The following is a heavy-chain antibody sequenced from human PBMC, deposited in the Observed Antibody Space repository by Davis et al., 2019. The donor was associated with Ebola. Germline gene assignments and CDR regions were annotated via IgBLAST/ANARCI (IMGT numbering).Heavy chain of an antibody. V-gene: IGHV3-30*09. D-gene: IGHD1-1*01. Sequence: GESLKISCAASGFTFNTYAMHWVRQAPGKGLEWVAITSYDGTNNYYADSVKGRFVISRDNSKNTLYLQMNSLRPEDTAVYYCARAQFPTTSDHWGQGTLVTVSS. CDR2: TSYDGTNN. J-gene: IGHJ4*02. CDR1: GFTFNTYA. CDR3: ARAQFPTTSDH.